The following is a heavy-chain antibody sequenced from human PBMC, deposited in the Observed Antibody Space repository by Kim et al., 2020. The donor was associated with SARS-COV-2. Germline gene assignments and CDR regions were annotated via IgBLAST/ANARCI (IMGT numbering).Heavy chain of an antibody. CDR2: KQDGSQR. V-gene: IGHV3-7*01. Sequence: KQDGSQRSYVDSVKGRFTISRDNARNSLYLQMNGLRADDSALYYCAASFESWGQGTLVTVSS. J-gene: IGHJ4*02. CDR3: AASFES.